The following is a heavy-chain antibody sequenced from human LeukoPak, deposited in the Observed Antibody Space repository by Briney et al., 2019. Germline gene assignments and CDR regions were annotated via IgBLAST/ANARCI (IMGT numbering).Heavy chain of an antibody. CDR2: IRGSGDNT. D-gene: IGHD3-16*01. Sequence: PGGSLRLSCAASGFTFSSHAMSWVRQAPGKGLEWVSAIRGSGDNTFYADSVKGRFAISRDNSKNTVYLQMNSLRAEDTAVYYCAKSVGWGGHDAFDIWGQGTMVIVSS. CDR3: AKSVGWGGHDAFDI. CDR1: GFTFSSHA. J-gene: IGHJ3*02. V-gene: IGHV3-23*01.